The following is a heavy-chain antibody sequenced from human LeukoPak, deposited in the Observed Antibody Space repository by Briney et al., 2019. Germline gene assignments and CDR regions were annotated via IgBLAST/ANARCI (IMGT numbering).Heavy chain of an antibody. J-gene: IGHJ4*02. V-gene: IGHV1-18*04. CDR3: ARDIMAYDYVWGSYWDYFDY. CDR1: GYSFTAFY. Sequence: ASVKVSCKTSGYSFTAFYIHWVRQAPGQGLEWMGWISAYNGNTNYAQKLQGRVTMTTDTSTSTAYMELRSLRSDDTAVYYCARDIMAYDYVWGSYWDYFDYWGQGTLVTVSS. CDR2: ISAYNGNT. D-gene: IGHD3-16*01.